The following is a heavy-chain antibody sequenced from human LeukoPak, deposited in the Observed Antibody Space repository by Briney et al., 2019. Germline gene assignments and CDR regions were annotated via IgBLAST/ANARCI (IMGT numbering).Heavy chain of an antibody. V-gene: IGHV3-13*01. CDR1: GLTFSSYD. CDR3: AKYGPQDSGSSHFDY. J-gene: IGHJ4*02. CDR2: IGATGDT. Sequence: GGSLRLSCAASGLTFSSYDMHWVRQAAGKGLEWVSSIGATGDTYYIDSVKGRFTISRDNSKNTLFLQMNSLRAEDTAIYYCAKYGPQDSGSSHFDYWGQGALVTVSS. D-gene: IGHD1-26*01.